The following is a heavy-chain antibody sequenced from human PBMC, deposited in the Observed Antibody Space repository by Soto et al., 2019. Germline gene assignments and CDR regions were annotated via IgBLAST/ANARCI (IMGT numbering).Heavy chain of an antibody. V-gene: IGHV4-4*07. Sequence: LSLTCTVSGGSMNDYYWSWIRQPAGKGLEWIGRIFTSGNTNYNPSLRSRLTMSVDTSTNQVSLRLTSVTAADTAVYYCASGRLVSRYYGSDVWGQGTTVTVSS. D-gene: IGHD6-6*01. J-gene: IGHJ6*02. CDR3: ASGRLVSRYYGSDV. CDR1: GGSMNDYY. CDR2: IFTSGNT.